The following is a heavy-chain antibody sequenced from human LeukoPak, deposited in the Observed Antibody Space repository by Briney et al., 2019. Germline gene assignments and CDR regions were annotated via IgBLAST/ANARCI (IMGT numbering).Heavy chain of an antibody. J-gene: IGHJ4*02. CDR2: IYYSGST. D-gene: IGHD6-13*01. V-gene: IGHV4-59*06. CDR3: ARSSTGYSSSYDY. CDR1: GGSISSYY. Sequence: PSETLSLTCTVSGGSISSYYWSWIRQHPRKGLEWIGYIYYSGSTYYNPSLKSRVTISVDTSKNQFSLKLSSVTAADTAVYYCARSSTGYSSSYDYWGQGTLVTVSS.